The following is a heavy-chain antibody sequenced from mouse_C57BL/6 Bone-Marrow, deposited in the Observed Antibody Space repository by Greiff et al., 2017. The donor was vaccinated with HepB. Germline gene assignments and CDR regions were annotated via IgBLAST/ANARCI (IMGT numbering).Heavy chain of an antibody. CDR1: GYTFTSYW. V-gene: IGHV1-69*01. J-gene: IGHJ2*01. Sequence: QVQLQQPGAELVMPGASVKLSCKASGYTFTSYWMHWVKQRPGQGLEWIGEIDPSDSYTNYNQKFKGKSTLTVDKSSSTAYMQLSSLTSEDSAVYYCARSYGYDEDYFGYWGQGTTLTVSS. CDR2: IDPSDSYT. D-gene: IGHD2-2*01. CDR3: ARSYGYDEDYFGY.